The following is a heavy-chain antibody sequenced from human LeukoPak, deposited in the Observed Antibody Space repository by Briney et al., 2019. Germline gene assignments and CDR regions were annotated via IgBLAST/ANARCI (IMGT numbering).Heavy chain of an antibody. CDR2: INPNSGGT. CDR1: GYTFTGYY. CDR3: ARAQGRYDYVWGSYRY. Sequence: ASVKVSCKASGYTFTGYYMHWVRQAPGQGLEWMGWINPNSGGTNYAQKFQGRVTMTRDTSISTAYMELSRLRSEDTAVYYCARAQGRYDYVWGSYRYWGQGTLVTVSS. D-gene: IGHD3-16*01. J-gene: IGHJ4*02. V-gene: IGHV1-2*02.